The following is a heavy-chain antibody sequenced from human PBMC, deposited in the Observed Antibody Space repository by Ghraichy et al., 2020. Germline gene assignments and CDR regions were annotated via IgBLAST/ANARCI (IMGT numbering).Heavy chain of an antibody. D-gene: IGHD4-17*01. CDR3: ARERYSTVILDAFDL. J-gene: IGHJ3*01. Sequence: GGSLRLSCAASGFTFSSYVMQWVRQAPGKGLEWVSSISSGGSDIYYGDSMKGRFTISRDNAKKSLYLQMNSLKGEDTAVYYCARERYSTVILDAFDLWGQGTMVTVSS. CDR1: GFTFSSYV. CDR2: ISSGGSDI. V-gene: IGHV3-21*01.